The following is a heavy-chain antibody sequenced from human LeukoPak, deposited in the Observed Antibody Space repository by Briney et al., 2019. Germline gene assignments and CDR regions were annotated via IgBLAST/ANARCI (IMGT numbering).Heavy chain of an antibody. Sequence: GGSLRLSCAASGFTFSSYAMTWVRQAPGKGLEWVSSISGSGDNTYSADSVKGRFTISRDNSKNTLYLQMNSLRAEDTAVYYCAKDWGMDARDVWGQGTTVTVSS. CDR2: ISGSGDNT. CDR3: AKDWGMDARDV. D-gene: IGHD3-16*01. V-gene: IGHV3-23*01. CDR1: GFTFSSYA. J-gene: IGHJ6*02.